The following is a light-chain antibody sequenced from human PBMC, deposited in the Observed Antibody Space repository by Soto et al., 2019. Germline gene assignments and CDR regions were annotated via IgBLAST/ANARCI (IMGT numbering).Light chain of an antibody. CDR1: SSDVGGHDS. CDR3: TSYTRASTYV. V-gene: IGLV2-14*01. Sequence: QSVLTQPASVSGSPGQSIAISCTGTSSDVGGHDSVSWYQQHPGNAPKLMIYNVSNRPSGVFDRFSGSKSGNTASLTISGLLAEDEADYFCTSYTRASTYVFGAGTKVTVL. J-gene: IGLJ1*01. CDR2: NVS.